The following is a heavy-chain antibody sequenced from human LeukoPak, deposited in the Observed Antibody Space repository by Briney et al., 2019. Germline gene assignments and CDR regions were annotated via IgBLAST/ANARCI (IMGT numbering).Heavy chain of an antibody. CDR2: IKQDGSEK. CDR3: ARDPNY. CDR1: GFTFNTYW. J-gene: IGHJ4*02. Sequence: GGSLRLSCSASGFTFNTYWMSWVRQAPGKGPEWVANIKQDGSEKYYVDSVKGRFSISRDNAKNSLYLQMNSLRAEDTAVYYCARDPNYWGQGTLVTVSS. V-gene: IGHV3-7*01.